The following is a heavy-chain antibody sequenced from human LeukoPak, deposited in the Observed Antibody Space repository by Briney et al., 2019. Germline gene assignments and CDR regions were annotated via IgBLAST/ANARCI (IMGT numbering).Heavy chain of an antibody. J-gene: IGHJ4*02. CDR2: IYCSGST. V-gene: IGHV4-59*12. CDR3: ARDSLGGFDY. CDR1: GGSISSYY. D-gene: IGHD3-16*01. Sequence: PSETLSLTCTVSGGSISSYYWSWIRQPPGKGLGWIGYIYCSGSTNYNPSLKSRVTISVDTSKNQFSLKLSSVTAADTAVYYCARDSLGGFDYWGQGTLVTVSS.